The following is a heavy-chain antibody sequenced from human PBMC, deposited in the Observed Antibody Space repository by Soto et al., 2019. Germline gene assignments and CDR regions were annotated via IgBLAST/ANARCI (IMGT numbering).Heavy chain of an antibody. CDR2: EYSGST. D-gene: IGHD6-19*01. J-gene: IGHJ4*02. Sequence: QVQLQESGPGLVTPSETLSLTCTVSGASITRDHWNWIRQPPGKGLEWIGEYSGSTNYNPSLKSRVTISVDQCKNQFSLKLGSVTAEETAVYFCATYTSGGGGRGYWGQGTLVNVSS. V-gene: IGHV4-59*08. CDR1: GASITRDH. CDR3: ATYTSGGGGRGY.